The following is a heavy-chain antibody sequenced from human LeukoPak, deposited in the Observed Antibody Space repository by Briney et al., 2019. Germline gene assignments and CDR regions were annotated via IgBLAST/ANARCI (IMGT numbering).Heavy chain of an antibody. V-gene: IGHV1-8*01. CDR3: ARAVSTIDPSWFDP. Sequence: GASVKVSCKASGYTFTSYDINWVRQAPGQGLEWMGWMIPISGTAGYAQKFQGRVTITRNTSISTAYMELSSLRSEDTAVYYCARAVSTIDPSWFDPWGQGTLVTVSS. CDR1: GYTFTSYD. D-gene: IGHD5/OR15-5a*01. CDR2: MIPISGTA. J-gene: IGHJ5*02.